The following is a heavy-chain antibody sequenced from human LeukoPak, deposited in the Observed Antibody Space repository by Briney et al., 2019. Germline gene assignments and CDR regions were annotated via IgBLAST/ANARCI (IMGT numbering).Heavy chain of an antibody. J-gene: IGHJ5*02. CDR1: GFTFSSYA. V-gene: IGHV3-23*01. Sequence: GGSLRFSCAASGFTFSSYAMSWVRQAPGKGLEWVSAISGSGGSTYYADSVKGRFTISRDNSKNTLNLQMNSLRAEDTAVYYCAKTDSSSWYVSNWFDPWGQGTLVTVSS. CDR2: ISGSGGST. D-gene: IGHD6-13*01. CDR3: AKTDSSSWYVSNWFDP.